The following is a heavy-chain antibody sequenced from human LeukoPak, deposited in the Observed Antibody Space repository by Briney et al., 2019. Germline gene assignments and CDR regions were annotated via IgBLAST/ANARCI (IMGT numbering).Heavy chain of an antibody. CDR3: AKVPNWGSLYFDY. V-gene: IGHV3-23*01. J-gene: IGHJ4*02. D-gene: IGHD7-27*01. CDR1: GFTFSSYA. Sequence: GSLRLSCAASGFTFSSYAMSWVRQAPGKGLEWVSAISGSGGSTYYADSVKGRFTISRDNSKNTLYLQMNSLSAEDTAVYYCAKVPNWGSLYFDYWGQGTLVTVSS. CDR2: ISGSGGST.